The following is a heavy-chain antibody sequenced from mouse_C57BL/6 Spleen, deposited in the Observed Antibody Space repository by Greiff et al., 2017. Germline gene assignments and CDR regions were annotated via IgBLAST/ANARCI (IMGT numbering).Heavy chain of an antibody. V-gene: IGHV3-6*01. CDR3: ARHYEGFDY. CDR2: ISYDGSN. CDR1: GYSITSGYY. Sequence: DVKLQESGPGLVKPSQSLSLTCSVTGYSITSGYYWNWIRQFPGNKLEWMGYISYDGSNNYNPSLKNRISITRDTSKNQFFLKLNSVTTEDTATYYCARHYEGFDYWGQGTTLTVSS. D-gene: IGHD2-4*01. J-gene: IGHJ2*01.